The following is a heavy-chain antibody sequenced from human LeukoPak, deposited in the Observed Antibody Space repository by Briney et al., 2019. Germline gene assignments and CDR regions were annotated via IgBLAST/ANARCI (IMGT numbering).Heavy chain of an antibody. CDR3: ASSNLGSLGQFDS. Sequence: SETLSLTCIVSGGSISSSSYCWGWIRQPPGKGLEWIGFIHSNGIANYNRSLNSRASISRDTSRSQVSLKLSSVTAADTAVYYCASSNLGSLGQFDSWGQGTLVTVSS. V-gene: IGHV4-61*05. CDR2: IHSNGIA. J-gene: IGHJ5*01. D-gene: IGHD3-10*01. CDR1: GGSISSSSYC.